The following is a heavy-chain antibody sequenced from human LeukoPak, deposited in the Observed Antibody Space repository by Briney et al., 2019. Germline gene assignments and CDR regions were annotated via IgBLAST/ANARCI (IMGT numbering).Heavy chain of an antibody. CDR1: GFTFSGYE. D-gene: IGHD3-9*01. CDR2: MSSIGNTI. CDR3: ARQHLTGYYTD. Sequence: RGSLRLSRAASGFTFSGYEMNCVPPAPGKGLECVTYMSSIGNTIYYEGSVKVRFTISRDNVKNSLYLQMNRLRAEDTAVYYCARQHLTGYYTDWGQRTLVTVS. V-gene: IGHV3-48*03. J-gene: IGHJ4*02.